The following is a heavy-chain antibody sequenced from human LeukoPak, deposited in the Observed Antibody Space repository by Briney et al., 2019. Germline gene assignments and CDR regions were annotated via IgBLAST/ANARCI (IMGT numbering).Heavy chain of an antibody. CDR1: GYTLTELS. CDR3: ARGGYGDRIDY. V-gene: IGHV1-24*01. CDR2: FDPEDGET. J-gene: IGHJ4*02. Sequence: ASVKVSCKVSGYTLTELSMHWVRQAPGKGLEWMGGFDPEDGETIYAQKFQGRVTMTRDTSTSTVYMELSRLRSEDTAVYYCARGGYGDRIDYWGQGTLVSVSS. D-gene: IGHD4-17*01.